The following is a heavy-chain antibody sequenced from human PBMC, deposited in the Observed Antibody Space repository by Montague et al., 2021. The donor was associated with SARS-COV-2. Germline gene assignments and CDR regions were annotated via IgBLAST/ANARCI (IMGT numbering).Heavy chain of an antibody. J-gene: IGHJ4*02. V-gene: IGHV4-59*01. CDR2: IYYSGST. CDR1: SGSISSYY. Sequence: SETLSLTCTVSSGSISSYYRSWIRQPPGKGLEWIGYIYYSGSTNYNPSLKSRVTISVDTSKNQFSLKLSSVTAADTAVYYCARTGDAYTRDYFDYWGQGTLVTVSS. CDR3: ARTGDAYTRDYFDY. D-gene: IGHD5-24*01.